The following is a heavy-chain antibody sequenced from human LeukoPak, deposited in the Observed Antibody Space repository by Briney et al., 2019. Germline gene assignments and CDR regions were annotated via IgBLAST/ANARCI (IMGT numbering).Heavy chain of an antibody. CDR3: AKSTDSSGWYGGFDP. Sequence: GGSLRLSCAASGFTFSSYAMSWVRQAPGKGLEWVSAISGSGGSTYYADSVKGRFTISRDNSKNTPYLQMNSLRAEDTAVYYCAKSTDSSGWYGGFDPWGQGTLVTVSS. J-gene: IGHJ5*02. D-gene: IGHD6-19*01. CDR1: GFTFSSYA. V-gene: IGHV3-23*01. CDR2: ISGSGGST.